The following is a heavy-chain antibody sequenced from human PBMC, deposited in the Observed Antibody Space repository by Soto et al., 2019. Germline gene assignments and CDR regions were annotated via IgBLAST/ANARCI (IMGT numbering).Heavy chain of an antibody. CDR1: GYTFTSYA. D-gene: IGHD3-22*01. V-gene: IGHV1-3*01. CDR3: ARVITLPPVYYFDY. J-gene: IGHJ4*02. Sequence: ASVKVSCKASGYTFTSYAMRWVRQAPGQRLEWMGWINAGNGNTKYSQKFQGRVTITRDTSASTAYMELSSLRSEDTAVYYCARVITLPPVYYFDYWGQGTLVTVSS. CDR2: INAGNGNT.